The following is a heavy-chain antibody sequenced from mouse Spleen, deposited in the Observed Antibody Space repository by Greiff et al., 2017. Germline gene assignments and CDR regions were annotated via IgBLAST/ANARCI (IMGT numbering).Heavy chain of an antibody. J-gene: IGHJ2*01. CDR3: AREITTTTSFDY. Sequence: EVQLVESGPGLVKPSQSLSLTCSVPGYSITSGYYWNWIRQFPGNKLEWMGYISYDGSNNYNPSLKNRISITRDTSKNQFFLKLNSVTTEDTATYYCAREITTTTSFDYWGQGTTLTVSS. V-gene: IGHV3-6*01. CDR2: ISYDGSN. CDR1: GYSITSGYY. D-gene: IGHD2-4*01.